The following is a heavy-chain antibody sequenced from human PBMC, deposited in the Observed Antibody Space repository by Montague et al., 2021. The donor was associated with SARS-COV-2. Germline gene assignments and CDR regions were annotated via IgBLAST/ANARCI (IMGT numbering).Heavy chain of an antibody. CDR1: GGSFSGYY. CDR2: INQSGRT. J-gene: IGHJ4*02. Sequence: SETLSLTCAVYGGSFSGYYWSWIRQPPEKGLEWIGEINQSGRTNNNPSLKSRVIISVVTSKNQFSLTLSSVTAAATAVYYCARRGSSVWGVTESAELDYWGQGTLVTVSS. CDR3: ARRGSSVWGVTESAELDY. D-gene: IGHD3-10*01. V-gene: IGHV4-34*01.